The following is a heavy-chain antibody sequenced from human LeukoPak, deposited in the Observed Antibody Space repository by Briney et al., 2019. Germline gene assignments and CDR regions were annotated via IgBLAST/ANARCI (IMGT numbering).Heavy chain of an antibody. Sequence: PGGSLRLSCAASGFTFSSYAMNWVRQAPGKGLEWVSAIIGSGGSTYYTDSVKGRFIISRDNSKNTLYLQMNSLRAEDTAVYYCASRIAAAGNFYYYGMDVWGQGTTVTVSS. V-gene: IGHV3-23*01. D-gene: IGHD6-13*01. J-gene: IGHJ6*02. CDR2: IIGSGGST. CDR3: ASRIAAAGNFYYYGMDV. CDR1: GFTFSSYA.